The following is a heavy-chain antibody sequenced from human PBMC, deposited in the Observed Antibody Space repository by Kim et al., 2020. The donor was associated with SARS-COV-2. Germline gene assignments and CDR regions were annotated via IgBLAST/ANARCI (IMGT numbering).Heavy chain of an antibody. J-gene: IGHJ6*02. Sequence: GGSLRLSCAASGFTFSSYGMHWVRQAPGKGLEWVAVISYDGSNKYYADSVKGRFTISRDNSKNTLYLQMNSLRAEDTAVYYCAKDWSYSSGQFYYYYGMDVWGQGTTVTVSS. CDR1: GFTFSSYG. V-gene: IGHV3-30*18. D-gene: IGHD6-25*01. CDR3: AKDWSYSSGQFYYYYGMDV. CDR2: ISYDGSNK.